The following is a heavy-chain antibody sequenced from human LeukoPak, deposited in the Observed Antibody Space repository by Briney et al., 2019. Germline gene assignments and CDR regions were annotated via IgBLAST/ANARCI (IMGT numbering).Heavy chain of an antibody. V-gene: IGHV1-18*01. CDR1: GYTFTSYG. D-gene: IGHD3-10*01. CDR3: ARDQRNYYGSGSYYNFYNWFDP. J-gene: IGHJ5*02. CDR2: ISAYNGNT. Sequence: GASVKVSCKASGYTFTSYGISWVRQAPGQGLEWMGWISAYNGNTNYAQKLQGRVTMTTDTSTSTAYMELRSLRSDDTAVYYCARDQRNYYGSGSYYNFYNWFDPWGQGTLVTVSS.